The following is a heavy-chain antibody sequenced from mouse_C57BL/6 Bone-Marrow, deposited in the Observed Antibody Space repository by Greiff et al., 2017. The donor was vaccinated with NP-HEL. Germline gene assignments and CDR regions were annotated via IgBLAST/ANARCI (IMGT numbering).Heavy chain of an antibody. Sequence: EVQLQQSGTVLARPGASVKMSCKTSGYTFTSYWMHWVKQRPGQGLEWIGAIYPGNSDTSYNQKFKGKAKLTAVTSASTAYMELSSLTNEDSAVYYCTRREPYYGSSYGYFDYWGQGTTLTVSS. CDR1: GYTFTSYW. V-gene: IGHV1-5*01. D-gene: IGHD1-1*01. CDR2: IYPGNSDT. J-gene: IGHJ2*01. CDR3: TRREPYYGSSYGYFDY.